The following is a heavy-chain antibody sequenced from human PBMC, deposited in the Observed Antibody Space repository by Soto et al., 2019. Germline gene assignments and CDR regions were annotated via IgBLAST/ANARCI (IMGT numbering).Heavy chain of an antibody. D-gene: IGHD4-17*01. CDR2: ISNSGSST. CDR3: ARSTTVTTSYYYDYYYMDV. V-gene: IGHV3-48*01. J-gene: IGHJ6*03. Sequence: GGSLRLSCAASGFIFTTYSMNWVRQAPGKGLEWVSYISNSGSSTYYADSVKGRITVSRDNAKNSLYLQMNSLRAEDTAVYYCARSTTVTTSYYYDYYYMDVWGKGTTVTVSS. CDR1: GFIFTTYS.